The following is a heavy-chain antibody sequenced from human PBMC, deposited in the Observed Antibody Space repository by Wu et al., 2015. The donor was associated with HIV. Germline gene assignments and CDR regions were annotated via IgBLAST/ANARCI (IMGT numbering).Heavy chain of an antibody. Sequence: QVQLVQSGAEVKKPGASVKVSCKASGYTFTSYYMHWVRQAPGQGLEWMGIINPSGGSTSYAQKFQGRVTMTRDTSTSTVYMELSSLRSEDTAVYYCARDPPRDILTGQAFDYWGQGTLVTVSS. D-gene: IGHD3-9*01. V-gene: IGHV1-46*01. CDR1: GYTFTSYY. CDR3: ARDPPRDILTGQAFDY. J-gene: IGHJ4*02. CDR2: INPSGGST.